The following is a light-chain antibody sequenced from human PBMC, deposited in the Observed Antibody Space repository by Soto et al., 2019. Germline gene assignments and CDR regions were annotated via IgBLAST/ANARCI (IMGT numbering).Light chain of an antibody. J-gene: IGLJ2*01. CDR3: QSYDSSLSAVV. CDR1: SSDIGAGYD. Sequence: QAVVTQPPSVSGAPGQRVTISCTGTSSDIGAGYDVHWYQQLPGTAPKLLFFGNTNRPSGVPDRFSDSKSGTSASLAITGLQADDEADYYCQSYDSSLSAVVFGGGTKVTVL. V-gene: IGLV1-40*01. CDR2: GNT.